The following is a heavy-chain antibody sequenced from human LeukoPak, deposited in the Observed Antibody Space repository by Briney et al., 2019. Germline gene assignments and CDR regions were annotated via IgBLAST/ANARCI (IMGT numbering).Heavy chain of an antibody. D-gene: IGHD3-10*01. V-gene: IGHV3-23*01. J-gene: IGHJ6*02. CDR2: ISGSGGST. CDR1: GFTFSSYA. Sequence: GGSLRLSCAASGFTFSSYAMSWVRQAPGKGLEWVSAISGSGGSTYYADSAKGRFTISRDNSKNTLYLQMNSLRAEDTAVYYCAKLARQGGYYGSGSYPDVWGQGTTVTVSS. CDR3: AKLARQGGYYGSGSYPDV.